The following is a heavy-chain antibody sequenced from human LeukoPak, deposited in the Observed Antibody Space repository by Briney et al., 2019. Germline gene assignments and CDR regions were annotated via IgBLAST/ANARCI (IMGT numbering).Heavy chain of an antibody. Sequence: PSETLSLTCTVPGGSISSYYWSWIRQPPGKGLEWIGYIYYSGSTNYNPSLKSRVTISVDTSKNQFSLKLSSVTAADTAVYYCARFPGLSYSSWYDYDAFDIWGQGTMVTVSS. V-gene: IGHV4-59*08. D-gene: IGHD6-13*01. CDR2: IYYSGST. CDR1: GGSISSYY. CDR3: ARFPGLSYSSWYDYDAFDI. J-gene: IGHJ3*02.